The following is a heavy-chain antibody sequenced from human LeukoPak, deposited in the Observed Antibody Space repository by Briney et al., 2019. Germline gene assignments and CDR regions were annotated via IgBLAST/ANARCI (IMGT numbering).Heavy chain of an antibody. V-gene: IGHV4-59*01. D-gene: IGHD3-10*01. J-gene: IGHJ5*02. CDR1: GGSISSYY. CDR2: IYYSGST. Sequence: SETLSLTCIVSGGSISSYYWSWIRQPPGKGLEWVGYIYYSGSTNYNPSLKSRVTISVDTSKNQFSLKLSSVTAADTAVYYCARYYYGSGSYENWFDPWGQGTLVTVSS. CDR3: ARYYYGSGSYENWFDP.